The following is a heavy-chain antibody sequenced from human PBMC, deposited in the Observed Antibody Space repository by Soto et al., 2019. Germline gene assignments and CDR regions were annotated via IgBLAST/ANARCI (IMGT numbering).Heavy chain of an antibody. CDR2: INHSGST. J-gene: IGHJ4*02. CDR1: GGSFSGYY. D-gene: IGHD6-13*01. V-gene: IGHV4-34*01. Sequence: SETLSLTCAVYGGSFSGYYWSWIRQPPGKGLEWIGEINHSGSTNYNPSLKSRVTISVDTSKNQFSLKLSSVTAADTAVYYCARAPLRYSSSWYGYWGQGTLVTVSS. CDR3: ARAPLRYSSSWYGY.